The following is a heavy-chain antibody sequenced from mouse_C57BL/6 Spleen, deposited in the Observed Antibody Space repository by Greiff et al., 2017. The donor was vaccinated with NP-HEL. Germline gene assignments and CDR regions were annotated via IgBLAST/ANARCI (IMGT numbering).Heavy chain of an antibody. Sequence: QVQLQQPGAELVMPGASVKLSCKASGYTFTSYWMHWVKQRPGQGLEWIGEIDPSDSYTNYNQKFKGKSTLTVDKSSSTAYMQLSSLTSEDSAVYYCARDYYGSSYVLFDDWGKGTTLTVSS. CDR3: ARDYYGSSYVLFDD. V-gene: IGHV1-69*01. CDR1: GYTFTSYW. J-gene: IGHJ2*01. CDR2: IDPSDSYT. D-gene: IGHD1-1*01.